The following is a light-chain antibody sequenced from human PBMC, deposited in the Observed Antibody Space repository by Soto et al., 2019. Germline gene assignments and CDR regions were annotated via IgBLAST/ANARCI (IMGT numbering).Light chain of an antibody. Sequence: QSVLTQPPSASGTPGQTIAISCSGGSSNIGSHTVNWYQQLPGTAPRLLIYSNTQRPSGVPDRFSGSKSGTSASLAIGGLQSEYEGDYYCAAWDDRLNGVVFGGGTKVTVL. CDR3: AAWDDRLNGVV. V-gene: IGLV1-44*01. J-gene: IGLJ2*01. CDR1: SSNIGSHT. CDR2: SNT.